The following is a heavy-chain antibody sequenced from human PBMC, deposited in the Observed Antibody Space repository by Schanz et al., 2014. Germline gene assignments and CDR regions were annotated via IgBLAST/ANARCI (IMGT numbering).Heavy chain of an antibody. CDR1: GYTFTSHG. V-gene: IGHV1-18*01. CDR3: AREVGLYDRGWFDP. Sequence: QVQLVPSGAEVKKPGSSVKVSCKASGYTFTSHGISWVRQAPGQGLEWMGWINGYNGHTLYAQKFQGRVTMTTDTSTSTAYMELSSLRSEDTAVYYCAREVGLYDRGWFDPWGQGTLVTVSS. J-gene: IGHJ5*02. D-gene: IGHD3-22*01. CDR2: INGYNGHT.